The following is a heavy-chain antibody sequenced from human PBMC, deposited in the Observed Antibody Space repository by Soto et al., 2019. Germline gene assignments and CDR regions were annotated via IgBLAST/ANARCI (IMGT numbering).Heavy chain of an antibody. V-gene: IGHV2-5*02. D-gene: IGHD3-16*01. CDR2: IYWDDYK. Sequence: QITLKESGPALEKPTQTLTLTCTFCGFSLSTSGVGVGWIRQPPGEALEWLALIYWDDYKHFSPSLESRLTITKDTSKNQVVLTMTNMDPVDTATYYCVHKGGGDRILDYWGQGTLVTVSS. CDR1: GFSLSTSGVG. J-gene: IGHJ4*02. CDR3: VHKGGGDRILDY.